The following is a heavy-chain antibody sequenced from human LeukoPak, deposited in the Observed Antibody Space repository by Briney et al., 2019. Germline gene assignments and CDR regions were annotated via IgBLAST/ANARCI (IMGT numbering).Heavy chain of an antibody. D-gene: IGHD4-17*01. Sequence: GGSLRLSCAASGFSFNSFAMMWVRQAPGKGLEWVSGISGSGGPTYYADAVEGRFTISRDNSRNTLYLQMNSLRAEDTAVYYCAKSASTVTRHFDFWGQGTLVTVSS. CDR3: AKSASTVTRHFDF. J-gene: IGHJ4*02. CDR1: GFSFNSFA. CDR2: ISGSGGPT. V-gene: IGHV3-23*01.